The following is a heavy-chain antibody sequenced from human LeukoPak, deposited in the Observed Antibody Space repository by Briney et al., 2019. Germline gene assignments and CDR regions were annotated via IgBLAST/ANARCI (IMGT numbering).Heavy chain of an antibody. D-gene: IGHD3-22*01. CDR2: FSKSGTTT. Sequence: GGSLRLSCAASGFTFSICAMSWVRQAPGKGLEWVSTFSKSGTTTYYPDSMKGRFTISRDNSKNTLYLQMNSLRAEDTAVYYCAKRDTSGSYYFDSWGQGTQVTVSS. J-gene: IGHJ4*02. CDR3: AKRDTSGSYYFDS. CDR1: GFTFSICA. V-gene: IGHV3-23*01.